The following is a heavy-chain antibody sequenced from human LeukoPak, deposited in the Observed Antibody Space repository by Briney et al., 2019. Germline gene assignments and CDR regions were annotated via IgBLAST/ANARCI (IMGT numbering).Heavy chain of an antibody. CDR2: IFYSGSP. J-gene: IGHJ4*02. CDR1: GGSISSYY. Sequence: SSETLSLTCTVSGGSISSYYWSWIRQPPGKGLEWIGNIFYSGSPNYNPSLKSRVTISFDTSKNQFSLKLSSVTAADTAVYCCARVGHLAAAGTYDYWGQGTLVTVSS. D-gene: IGHD6-13*01. CDR3: ARVGHLAAAGTYDY. V-gene: IGHV4-59*08.